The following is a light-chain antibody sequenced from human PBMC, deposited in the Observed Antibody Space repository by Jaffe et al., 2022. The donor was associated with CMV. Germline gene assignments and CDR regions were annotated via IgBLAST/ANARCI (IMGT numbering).Light chain of an antibody. CDR1: SSDVGSYNF. CDR2: EVT. J-gene: IGLJ3*02. Sequence: QSALTQPASVSGSPGQSITISCTGTSSDVGSYNFVSWYQHHPGKAPKVTIYEVTKRPSGVSTRFSGSKSGNTASLTISGLQAEDEADYYCCSYAGSGTFVFGGGTKLTVL. CDR3: CSYAGSGTFV. V-gene: IGLV2-23*02.